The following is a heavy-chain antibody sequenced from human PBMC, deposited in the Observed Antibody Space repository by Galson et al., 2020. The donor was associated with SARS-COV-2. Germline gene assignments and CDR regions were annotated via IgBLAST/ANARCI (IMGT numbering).Heavy chain of an antibody. V-gene: IGHV4-39*01. CDR1: GGSITSSGSH. CDR2: VFYSGST. J-gene: IGHJ4*02. Sequence: SETLSLTCIVSGGSITSSGSHWGWIRQPPGKGLEWIGGVFYSGSTYYNPSLESRVTISVDTSKNQLSLKVNSVTAADTAVYYCARHGVDLWTDYYDHYCFDHWGQGTLVTVSS. D-gene: IGHD3-3*01. CDR3: ARHGVDLWTDYYDHYCFDH.